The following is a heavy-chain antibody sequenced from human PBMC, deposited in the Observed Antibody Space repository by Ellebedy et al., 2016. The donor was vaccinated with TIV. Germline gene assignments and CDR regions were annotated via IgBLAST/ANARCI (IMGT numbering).Heavy chain of an antibody. V-gene: IGHV3-48*02. CDR3: AKQKSTSAGSSDI. D-gene: IGHD2-2*01. Sequence: PGGSLRLSCAASGFTFTTYSMNWVRKAPGKGREWVSYIGSRTSKIYYADSVKGRFTISRDNAKNSLYLQMNSLRDEDTAVYYCAKQKSTSAGSSDIWGQGAMVTVSS. J-gene: IGHJ3*02. CDR1: GFTFTTYS. CDR2: IGSRTSKI.